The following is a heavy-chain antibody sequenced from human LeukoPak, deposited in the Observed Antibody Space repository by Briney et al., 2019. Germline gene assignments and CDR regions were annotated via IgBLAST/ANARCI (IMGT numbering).Heavy chain of an antibody. CDR3: ARLYGVPAATENTHGGGPGYCTNGLAGCDY. J-gene: IGHJ4*02. CDR1: GGSFSGYY. V-gene: IGHV4-34*01. Sequence: SETLSLTCAVYGGSFSGYYWSWIRQPPGKGLEWIGEINHSGSTNYNPSLKSRVTISVDTSKNQFSLKLSSVTAADTAVYYCARLYGVPAATENTHGGGPGYCTNGLAGCDYWGQGTLVTVSS. D-gene: IGHD2-8*01. CDR2: INHSGST.